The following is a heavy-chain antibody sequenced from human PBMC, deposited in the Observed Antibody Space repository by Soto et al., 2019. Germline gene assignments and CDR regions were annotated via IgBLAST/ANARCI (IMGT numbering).Heavy chain of an antibody. CDR2: INHSGST. CDR1: GGSFSGYY. CDR3: ARGDIVVVPAAIGVLDYYYYYYMDV. V-gene: IGHV4-34*01. D-gene: IGHD2-2*01. Sequence: SETLSLTCAVYGGSFSGYYWSWIRQPPGKGLEWIGEINHSGSTNYNPSLKSRVTISVDTSKNQFSLKLSSLTAADTAVYYCARGDIVVVPAAIGVLDYYYYYYMDVWGKGTTVTVSS. J-gene: IGHJ6*03.